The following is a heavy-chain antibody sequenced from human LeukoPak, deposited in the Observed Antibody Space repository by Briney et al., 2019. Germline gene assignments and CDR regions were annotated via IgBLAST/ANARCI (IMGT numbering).Heavy chain of an antibody. CDR3: ARAPIAAAPDY. J-gene: IGHJ4*02. Sequence: GGSLRLSCAASGFIFSDHYMDWVRQAPGKGLEWVGRSRNKANSYTTEYAASVKGRFTISRDGSKNSLYLQMNSLKTEDTALYYCARAPIAAAPDYWGQGTLVTVSS. V-gene: IGHV3-72*01. D-gene: IGHD6-13*01. CDR1: GFIFSDHY. CDR2: SRNKANSYTT.